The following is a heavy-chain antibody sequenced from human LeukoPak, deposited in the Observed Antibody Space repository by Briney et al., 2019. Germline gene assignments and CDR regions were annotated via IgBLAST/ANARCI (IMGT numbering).Heavy chain of an antibody. CDR2: IYWDDDS. V-gene: IGHV2-5*02. J-gene: IGHJ4*02. Sequence: SGPTLVNPTQTLTLTCTFSGFSLNTRGVRVGWIRQPPGSVLEWVPLIYWDDDSRYSPSLKSRLTITKDTSKNQVVLTMTNMDPADTATYFCAHRKNYYDSSVFDNWGQGTLVTVSS. D-gene: IGHD3-22*01. CDR3: AHRKNYYDSSVFDN. CDR1: GFSLNTRGVR.